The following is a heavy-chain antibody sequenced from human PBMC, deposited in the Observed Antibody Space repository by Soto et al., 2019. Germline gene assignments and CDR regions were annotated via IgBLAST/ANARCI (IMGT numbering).Heavy chain of an antibody. D-gene: IGHD5-12*01. CDR2: ISSSSSYI. Sequence: PGGSLRLSCAASGFTFGSYNMNWVRQAPGKGLDWVSSISSSSSYIYYADSVKGRFTISRDNAKNSLYLQMNSLRAEDTAVYYCASTRSDGYNYYYYYYGKDVWGQGTTVTVSS. CDR1: GFTFGSYN. J-gene: IGHJ6*02. V-gene: IGHV3-21*01. CDR3: ASTRSDGYNYYYYYYGKDV.